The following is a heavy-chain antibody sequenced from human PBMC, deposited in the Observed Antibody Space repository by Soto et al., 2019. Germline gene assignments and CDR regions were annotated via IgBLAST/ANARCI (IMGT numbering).Heavy chain of an antibody. CDR2: ISSSGSNI. J-gene: IGHJ4*02. V-gene: IGHV3-48*03. Sequence: PGGSLRLSCEASGFIFNRYEMHWVRQAPGKGLEWVSYISSSGSNINYADSVTGRFPISRDNAKNSLYLDMRSLRAEDTALYYCARRYSKYLPLDYWGQGTLVTVSS. CDR1: GFIFNRYE. D-gene: IGHD4-4*01. CDR3: ARRYSKYLPLDY.